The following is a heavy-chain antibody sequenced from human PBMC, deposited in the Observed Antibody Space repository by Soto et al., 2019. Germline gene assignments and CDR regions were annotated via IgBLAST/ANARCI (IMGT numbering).Heavy chain of an antibody. D-gene: IGHD4-4*01. CDR2: ISTYNGKA. CDR3: AKEGYGNNDGDALHI. V-gene: IGHV1-18*04. CDR1: GYTFTSFG. Sequence: QGQLVQSGAEVKKPGASVKVSCKASGYTFTSFGITWVRQAPGQGLEGMGWISTYNGKANYAQKLQDRVTVTRDTATITAYMELRSLRSDDTSVYYCAKEGYGNNDGDALHIWGQGTMVTVSS. J-gene: IGHJ3*02.